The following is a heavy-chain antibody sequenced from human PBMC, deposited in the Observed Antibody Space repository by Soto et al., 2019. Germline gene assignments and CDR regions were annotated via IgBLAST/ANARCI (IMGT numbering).Heavy chain of an antibody. V-gene: IGHV1-58*01. CDR2: IVVGSVKT. CDR3: TAEVVGTGFV. J-gene: IGHJ4*02. Sequence: QMQLVQSGPEVKKPGTSVRVSCKTSGFTFTSSAVQWVRQARGQRLEWMGRIVVGSVKTDYAQKFQERVTFTRDMSTSTVYMDLSNLRAEDKAVYYCTAEVVGTGFVWGPGTLVSVSS. CDR1: GFTFTSSA. D-gene: IGHD3-10*01.